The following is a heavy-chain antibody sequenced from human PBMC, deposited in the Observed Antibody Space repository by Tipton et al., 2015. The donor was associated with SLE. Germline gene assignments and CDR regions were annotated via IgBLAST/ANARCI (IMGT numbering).Heavy chain of an antibody. D-gene: IGHD3-22*01. Sequence: TLSLTCSVSGGSISSHYWTWIRQPPGKRLEWIGYIYYSGSTYYNPSLKSRVTISVDTSKNQFSLKLSSVTAADTAVYYCARRLSAYDKKCFDLWGRGTLVTVSS. CDR2: IYYSGST. V-gene: IGHV4-59*08. CDR3: ARRLSAYDKKCFDL. CDR1: GGSISSHY. J-gene: IGHJ2*01.